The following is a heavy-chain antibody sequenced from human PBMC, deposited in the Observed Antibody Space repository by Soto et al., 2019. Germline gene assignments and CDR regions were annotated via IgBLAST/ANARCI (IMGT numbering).Heavy chain of an antibody. CDR3: AILTKPTAVTTAFRGGYGLDV. D-gene: IGHD4-17*01. CDR1: GGSVSSGIYF. J-gene: IGHJ6*02. CDR2: IHSSGST. V-gene: IGHV4-61*01. Sequence: QVQLQESGPGLVKPSETLALTCTVSGGSVSSGIYFWSWIRQPPGKGLEWIGYIHSSGSTNYNPSLKSRVTISLDTSRNQFSLKLTSVTAADTAVYYCAILTKPTAVTTAFRGGYGLDVWGQGTTVTVSS.